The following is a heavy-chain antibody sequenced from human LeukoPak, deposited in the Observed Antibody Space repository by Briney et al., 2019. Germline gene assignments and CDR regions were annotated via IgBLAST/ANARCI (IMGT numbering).Heavy chain of an antibody. CDR3: ARSFCTSASCSKGYYYYVMDV. V-gene: IGHV3-21*01. Sequence: PGGSLRLSCAASGFTFSSNAMSWVRQAPGKGLEWVSYISTGGDYKSYADSLKGRFTVSRDNAKNSLFLQMDSLRAEDTALYYCARSFCTSASCSKGYYYYVMDVWGQGTTVTVSS. CDR2: ISTGGDYK. CDR1: GFTFSSNA. D-gene: IGHD2-2*01. J-gene: IGHJ6*02.